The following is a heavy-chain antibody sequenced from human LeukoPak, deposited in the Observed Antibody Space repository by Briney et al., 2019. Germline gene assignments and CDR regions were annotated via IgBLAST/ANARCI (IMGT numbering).Heavy chain of an antibody. J-gene: IGHJ5*02. CDR1: GGSISSGGYY. Sequence: SETLSLTCTVSGGSISSGGYYWSWIRQHPGKGLERIGYIYYSGSTNYNPSLKSRVTISVDTSKNQFSLKLSSVTAADTAVYYCARIRKPTYYYDSSGYPGWFDPWGQGTLVTVSS. CDR3: ARIRKPTYYYDSSGYPGWFDP. D-gene: IGHD3-22*01. V-gene: IGHV4-61*08. CDR2: IYYSGST.